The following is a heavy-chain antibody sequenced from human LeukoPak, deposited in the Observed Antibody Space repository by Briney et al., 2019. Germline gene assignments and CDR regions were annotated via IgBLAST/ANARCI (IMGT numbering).Heavy chain of an antibody. D-gene: IGHD3-22*01. CDR1: GFTFSSYD. Sequence: GGSLRLSCAACGFTFSSYDMHWVRHATGKGLEWVSAIGTAGDTYYPGSVKGQFTISRDNAKNSLYLQMNSLRAEDTAVYYCAGAMGPKYYYDSSGSLDYWGQGTLVTVSS. V-gene: IGHV3-13*03. CDR3: AGAMGPKYYYDSSGSLDY. J-gene: IGHJ4*02. CDR2: IGTAGDT.